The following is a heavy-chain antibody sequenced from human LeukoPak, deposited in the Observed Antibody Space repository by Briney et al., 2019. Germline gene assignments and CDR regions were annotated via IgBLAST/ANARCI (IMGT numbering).Heavy chain of an antibody. D-gene: IGHD5-12*01. CDR2: INPNTGGT. CDR1: VSGYTFTGYG. Sequence: GASVKISCKASVSGYTFTGYGISWVRQAPGQGLEWLGWINPNTGGTKYAQQFQGWVTSTRDTSTSTAYLDLSRLKSNDTAVYYCARGYSSMFIDNWGQGTLSPSPQ. V-gene: IGHV1-2*04. J-gene: IGHJ4*02. CDR3: ARGYSSMFIDN.